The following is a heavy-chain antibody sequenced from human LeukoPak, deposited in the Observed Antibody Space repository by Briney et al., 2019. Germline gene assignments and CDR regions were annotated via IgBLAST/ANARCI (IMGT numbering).Heavy chain of an antibody. CDR1: GSTFSSYG. V-gene: IGHV3-30*02. CDR3: AKDSKARLPYFDY. Sequence: GGSLRLSCAASGSTFSSYGMHWVRQAPGKGLEWVAFIRYDGSNKYYADSVKGRFTISRDNSKNTLYLQMNSLRAGDTAVYYCAKDSKARLPYFDYWGQGTLVTVSS. J-gene: IGHJ4*02. CDR2: IRYDGSNK. D-gene: IGHD4-11*01.